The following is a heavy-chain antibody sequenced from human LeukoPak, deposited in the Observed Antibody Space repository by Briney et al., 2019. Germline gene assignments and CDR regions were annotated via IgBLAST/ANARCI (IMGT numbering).Heavy chain of an antibody. J-gene: IGHJ5*02. Sequence: PGGSLRLSCAASGFTFSSYATSWVRQAPGKGLEWVSAISGSGGSTYYADSVKGRFTISRDNSKNTLYLQMNSLRAEDTAVYYCAKLSLTDIVVVPAVSNWFDPWGQGTLVTVSS. V-gene: IGHV3-23*01. D-gene: IGHD2-2*01. CDR1: GFTFSSYA. CDR3: AKLSLTDIVVVPAVSNWFDP. CDR2: ISGSGGST.